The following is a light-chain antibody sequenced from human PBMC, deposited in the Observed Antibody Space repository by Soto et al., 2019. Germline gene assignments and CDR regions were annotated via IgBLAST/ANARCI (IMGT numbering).Light chain of an antibody. CDR3: QQYNYWPRT. Sequence: EIVMTQSPATLSVSPGERATLSCRASQTVGSNLAWHQQKRGQAPRLLIYDASTRATGIPARFSGSGSGTDFTLTISSLQSEDFALYYCQQYNYWPRTFGQGSKLEIK. CDR1: QTVGSN. V-gene: IGKV3D-15*01. CDR2: DAS. J-gene: IGKJ2*01.